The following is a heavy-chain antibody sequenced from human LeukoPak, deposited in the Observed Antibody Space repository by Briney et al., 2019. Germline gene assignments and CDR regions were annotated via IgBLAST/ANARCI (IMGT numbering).Heavy chain of an antibody. V-gene: IGHV1-2*02. CDR3: ARGTHGSGSSLGY. Sequence: ASVKVSCKASGYTFTGYYMHWVRQAPGQGLEWMGWINPNSGGTNYAQKFQGRVTMTRDTSISTAYMELSRLRSDDTAVYYCARGTHGSGSSLGYWGQGTLVTVSS. D-gene: IGHD3-10*01. CDR1: GYTFTGYY. CDR2: INPNSGGT. J-gene: IGHJ4*02.